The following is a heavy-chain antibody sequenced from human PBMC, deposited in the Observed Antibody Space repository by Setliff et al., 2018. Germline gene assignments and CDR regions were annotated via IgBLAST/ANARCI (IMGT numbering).Heavy chain of an antibody. CDR2: INHRGST. V-gene: IGHV4-59*08. CDR3: ARREERSPTWCDT. J-gene: IGHJ5*02. Sequence: SETLSLTCTVSADSITSHYWSWIRQPPGKGLEWIGYINHRGSTNYNPSLKSRVTISVEVSKNQLSLKLRTVTAADTAVYYCARREERSPTWCDTWGQGTRVTVS. CDR1: ADSITSHY.